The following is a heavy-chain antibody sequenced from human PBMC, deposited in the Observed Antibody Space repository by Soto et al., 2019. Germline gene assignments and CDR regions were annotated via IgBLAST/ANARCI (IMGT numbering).Heavy chain of an antibody. CDR2: IYWDGEK. V-gene: IGHV2-5*02. J-gene: IGHJ6*02. D-gene: IGHD3-16*01. CDR3: EYGNFYYVWESKVNYYFSFNV. CDR1: GFSMKTRGVH. Sequence: QITLKESGPTLVKPAQTLTLTCTFSGFSMKTRGVHVGWIRQTPEKALEWLALIYWDGEKRYSPSLESRLTISKDTSKNLVVLTMTDMDPVDTATYDCEYGNFYYVWESKVNYYFSFNVWGQGTTVVVSS.